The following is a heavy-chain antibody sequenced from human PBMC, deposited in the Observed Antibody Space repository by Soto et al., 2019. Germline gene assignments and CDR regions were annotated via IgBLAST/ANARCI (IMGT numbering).Heavy chain of an antibody. CDR2: IWYDGSNK. CDR1: GFTFDTYE. J-gene: IGHJ4*02. CDR3: ARDGRGFDY. V-gene: IGHV3-33*01. Sequence: GGSLRLSCAASGFTFDTYEMHWVRQAPGKGLEWVAIIWYDGSNKSYADSVKGRFTISRDNSKHTLYLQMNSLRAEDTAIYSCARDGRGFDYWGQGTLVTVSS.